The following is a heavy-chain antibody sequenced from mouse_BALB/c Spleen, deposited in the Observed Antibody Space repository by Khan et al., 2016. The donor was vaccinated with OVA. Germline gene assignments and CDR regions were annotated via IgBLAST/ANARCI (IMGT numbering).Heavy chain of an antibody. D-gene: IGHD1-1*01. CDR1: GYTFINYI. V-gene: IGHV1S136*01. CDR2: INPYNDDT. Sequence: EVQLQESGPELVKPGASVKMSCKASGYTFINYIIHWVKQKPGQGLEWIGYINPYNDDTKYNENFKGKVTLTSDKSSNTAYVELSSLTSEDAAVYNWARGMGLLRGAMDYWGQGTSVTVSS. J-gene: IGHJ4*01. CDR3: ARGMGLLRGAMDY.